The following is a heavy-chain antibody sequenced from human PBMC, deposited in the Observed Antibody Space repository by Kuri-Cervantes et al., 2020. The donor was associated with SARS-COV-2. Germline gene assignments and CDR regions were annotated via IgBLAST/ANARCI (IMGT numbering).Heavy chain of an antibody. CDR1: GFTFSSYG. Sequence: GESLKISCAASGFTFSSYGMHWVRQAPGKGLEWVAVIWYDGSNKYYADSVKGRFTISRDNSKNTLYLQMNSLRAEDTAVYYCARADGITMIVETRPTDYWGQGTLVTVSS. CDR2: IWYDGSNK. CDR3: ARADGITMIVETRPTDY. V-gene: IGHV3-33*01. D-gene: IGHD3-22*01. J-gene: IGHJ4*02.